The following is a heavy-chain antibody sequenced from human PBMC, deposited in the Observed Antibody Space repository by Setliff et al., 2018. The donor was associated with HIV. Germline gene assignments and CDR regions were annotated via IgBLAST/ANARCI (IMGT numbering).Heavy chain of an antibody. D-gene: IGHD5-18*01. CDR3: ASSGTYGYTRLDY. Sequence: GASVKVSCKTSGGTFGSYAVSWVRQAPGQGLEWMGWINPNSGGTNYAQKFQGRVTMTRDTSISTVYMELSRLRSDDTAVYYCASSGTYGYTRLDYWGQGTLVTV. CDR2: INPNSGGT. CDR1: GGTFGSYA. J-gene: IGHJ4*02. V-gene: IGHV1-2*02.